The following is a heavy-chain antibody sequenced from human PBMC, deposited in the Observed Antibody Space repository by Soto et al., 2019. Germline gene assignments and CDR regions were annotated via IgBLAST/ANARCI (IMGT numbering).Heavy chain of an antibody. CDR3: ARDKDWAFDY. Sequence: PGGALTLSSVASGFTFSSYSMVWVRQAPGKGLEWVSYIFTTGTTIYYADSVKGRFTVSRDNAKNSVFLLLNSLRAEDTAVYYCARDKDWAFDYWGQGT. CDR1: GFTFSSYS. J-gene: IGHJ4*02. D-gene: IGHD3-9*01. V-gene: IGHV3-48*03. CDR2: IFTTGTTI.